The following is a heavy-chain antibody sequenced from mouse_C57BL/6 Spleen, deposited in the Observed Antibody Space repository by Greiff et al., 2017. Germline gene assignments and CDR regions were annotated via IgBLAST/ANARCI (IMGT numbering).Heavy chain of an antibody. CDR2: IDPSDSYT. V-gene: IGHV1-59*01. J-gene: IGHJ4*01. Sequence: QVQLQQPGAELVRPGTSVKLSCKASGYTFTSYWMHWVKQRPGQGLEWIGVIDPSDSYTNYNQKFKGKATLTVDTSYSTAYMQLSSLTSEDSAVYYCARVALHYAMGYWGQGTSVTVSS. CDR3: ARVALHYAMGY. D-gene: IGHD3-1*01. CDR1: GYTFTSYW.